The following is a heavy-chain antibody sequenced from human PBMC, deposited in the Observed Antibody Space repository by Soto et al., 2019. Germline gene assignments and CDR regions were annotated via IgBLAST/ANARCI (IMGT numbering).Heavy chain of an antibody. Sequence: GGSLRLSCAASGFTFSSYSMNWVRQAPGKGLEWVSSISRSSSYIYYADSVKGRFTISRDNAKNSLYLQMNSLSAEDTAVYYCAREVLGELEYYYYMHVWGKGTTVTVSS. CDR1: GFTFSSYS. CDR2: ISRSSSYI. CDR3: AREVLGELEYYYYMHV. V-gene: IGHV3-21*01. J-gene: IGHJ6*03. D-gene: IGHD3-10*01.